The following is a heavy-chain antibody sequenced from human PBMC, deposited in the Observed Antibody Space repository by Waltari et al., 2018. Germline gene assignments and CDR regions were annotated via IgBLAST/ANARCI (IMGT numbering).Heavy chain of an antibody. J-gene: IGHJ4*02. CDR1: GFTFSSYS. V-gene: IGHV3-21*01. CDR3: AREDIAVAGPFDY. Sequence: EVQLVESGGGLVKPGGSLRLSCEASGFTFSSYSMNWVSQAPGKVLEWVSSISSSSSYIDYADSVKGRFTSTRDNAKNSLYLQMNSLRAEDTAVYYCAREDIAVAGPFDYWGQGTLVTVSS. CDR2: ISSSSSYI. D-gene: IGHD6-19*01.